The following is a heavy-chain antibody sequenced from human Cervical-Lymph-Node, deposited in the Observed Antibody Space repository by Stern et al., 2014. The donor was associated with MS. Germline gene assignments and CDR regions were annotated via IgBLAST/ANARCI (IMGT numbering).Heavy chain of an antibody. J-gene: IGHJ1*01. CDR1: GYTFTGYY. Sequence: QVQLVQSGAEMKKPGASVRVSCKTSGYTFTGYYVHWVRQAPGQGLEWIGRINPKRDVTNSVQKFQGRVTMTRDTSINTAYLELSELTSDDTSVYFCARDSVVEDLDSWGQGTLVIVSS. V-gene: IGHV1-2*06. D-gene: IGHD2-15*01. CDR3: ARDSVVEDLDS. CDR2: INPKRDVT.